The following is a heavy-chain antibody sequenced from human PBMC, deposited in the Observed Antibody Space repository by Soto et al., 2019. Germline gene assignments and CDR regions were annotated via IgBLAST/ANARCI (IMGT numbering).Heavy chain of an antibody. CDR1: GGSISSGVYY. CDR3: AREEELGYCSGGSCYSGSR. Sequence: PSETLSLTCTVSGGSISSGVYYWSWIRQPPGKGLEWIGYIYYSGSTYYNPSLKSRVTISVDTSKNQFSLKLSSVTAADTAVYYCAREEELGYCSGGSCYSGSRWGQGTLVTVSS. CDR2: IYYSGST. V-gene: IGHV4-30-4*01. J-gene: IGHJ4*02. D-gene: IGHD2-15*01.